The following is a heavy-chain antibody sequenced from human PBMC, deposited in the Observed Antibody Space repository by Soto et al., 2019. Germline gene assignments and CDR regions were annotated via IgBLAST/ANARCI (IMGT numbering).Heavy chain of an antibody. CDR1: GGSFSCYY. Sequence: SETLSLTCAVYGGSFSCYYWSWIRQPPGKGLDWIGEVNHSGSTNYNPSLKSRVTISVDTSKNQFSLKLSSVTAADTAVYYCARDCSGGSCYSGGKYYYYGMDVWGQGTTVTV. J-gene: IGHJ6*02. CDR2: VNHSGST. V-gene: IGHV4-34*01. CDR3: ARDCSGGSCYSGGKYYYYGMDV. D-gene: IGHD2-15*01.